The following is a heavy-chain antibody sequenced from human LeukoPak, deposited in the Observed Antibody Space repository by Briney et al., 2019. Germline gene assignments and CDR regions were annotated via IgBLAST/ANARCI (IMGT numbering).Heavy chain of an antibody. J-gene: IGHJ6*02. D-gene: IGHD3-3*01. CDR3: ARVLRFLEWLSPRSGYGMDV. CDR2: IIPILGIA. V-gene: IGHV1-69*04. CDR1: GGTFSSYA. Sequence: GASVKVSCKASGGTFSSYAISWVRQAPGQGLEWMGRIIPILGIANYAQKFQGRVTITADKSTSTAYMELSSLRSEDTAVYYCARVLRFLEWLSPRSGYGMDVWGRGTTVTVSS.